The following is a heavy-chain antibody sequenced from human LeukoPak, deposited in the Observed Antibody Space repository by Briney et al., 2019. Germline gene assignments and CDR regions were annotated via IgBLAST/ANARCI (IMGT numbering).Heavy chain of an antibody. J-gene: IGHJ4*02. CDR1: GYTFTGYY. V-gene: IGHV1-2*02. CDR3: ARADRTGTTNLDY. Sequence: ASVKVSCKASGYTFTGYYMHWVRQAPGQGLEWMGWINPNSGGTNYAQKFQGRVTMTRDTSISTAYMELSRLRSDDTAVYYCARADRTGTTNLDYWGQGTLVTVSS. CDR2: INPNSGGT. D-gene: IGHD1-7*01.